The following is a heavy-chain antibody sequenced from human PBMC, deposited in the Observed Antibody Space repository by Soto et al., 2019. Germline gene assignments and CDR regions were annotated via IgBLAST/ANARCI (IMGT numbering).Heavy chain of an antibody. CDR3: AKFGMTTNKRSSTYYIDY. CDR2: ISGSGGGT. J-gene: IGHJ4*02. Sequence: GGSLRLSCAASGFTFSSYAMSWVRQAPGKGLEWVSSISGSGGGTYYADSVKGRFTFSRDNSKNTLYLQMNSLRAEDTAVYYCAKFGMTTNKRSSTYYIDYWGQGNLVTVSS. CDR1: GFTFSSYA. V-gene: IGHV3-23*01. D-gene: IGHD4-4*01.